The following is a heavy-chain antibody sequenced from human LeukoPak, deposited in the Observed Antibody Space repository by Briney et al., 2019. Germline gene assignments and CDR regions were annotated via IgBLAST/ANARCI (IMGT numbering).Heavy chain of an antibody. D-gene: IGHD4-23*01. J-gene: IGHJ4*02. CDR2: IYDSGST. Sequence: SETLSLTCTVSGGSIRSSYYYWGWIRQPPGTGLEWIGSIYDSGSTYYNPSLKSRVTISVDTSKNQFSLKLNSVTAADTAVYYCARVAAGYSVNYFDYWGQGTLVTVSS. V-gene: IGHV4-39*01. CDR3: ARVAAGYSVNYFDY. CDR1: GGSIRSSYYY.